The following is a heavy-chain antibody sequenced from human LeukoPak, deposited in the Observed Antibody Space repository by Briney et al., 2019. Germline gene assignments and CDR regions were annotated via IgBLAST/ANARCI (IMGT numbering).Heavy chain of an antibody. V-gene: IGHV4-59*08. D-gene: IGHD5-24*01. Sequence: TSETLFLTCTVSGGSISSYYWSWIRQPPGKGLEWIGYFYYSGSTNYNPSLQSRDTISLDTSQNQFSLKLSSVTAADTAVYYCARTSWLQSSYYFDYWGQGTLVTVSS. J-gene: IGHJ4*02. CDR2: FYYSGST. CDR1: GGSISSYY. CDR3: ARTSWLQSSYYFDY.